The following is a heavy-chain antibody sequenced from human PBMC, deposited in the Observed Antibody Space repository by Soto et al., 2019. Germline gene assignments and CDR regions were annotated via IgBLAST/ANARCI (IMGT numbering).Heavy chain of an antibody. CDR2: IIPILGIA. CDR3: ATIRGYSGYDYGYYYYYMEV. Sequence: SVKVSCKASGGTFSSYTISCVRQAPGQGLEWMGRIIPILGIANYAQKFQGRVTITADKSTSTAYMELSSLRSEDTAVYYCATIRGYSGYDYGYYYYYMEVWGKGTTVTVSS. J-gene: IGHJ6*03. D-gene: IGHD5-12*01. CDR1: GGTFSSYT. V-gene: IGHV1-69*02.